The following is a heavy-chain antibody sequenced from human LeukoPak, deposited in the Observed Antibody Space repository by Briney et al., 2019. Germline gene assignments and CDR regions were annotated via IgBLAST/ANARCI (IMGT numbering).Heavy chain of an antibody. Sequence: SVNVSFKASGGTFSSYAISWVRQAPGQGLAWMGRIIPIFGTANYAQKFQGRVTITTDESTSTAYMELSSLRSEDTAVYYCARDDFWSDYGYYFDYWGQGTLVTVSS. CDR1: GGTFSSYA. CDR2: IIPIFGTA. CDR3: ARDDFWSDYGYYFDY. V-gene: IGHV1-69*05. D-gene: IGHD3-3*01. J-gene: IGHJ4*02.